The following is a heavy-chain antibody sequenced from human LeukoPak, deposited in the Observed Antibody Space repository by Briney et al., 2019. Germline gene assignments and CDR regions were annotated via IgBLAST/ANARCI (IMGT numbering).Heavy chain of an antibody. CDR1: GGSINNYY. V-gene: IGHV4-59*01. J-gene: IGHJ4*02. CDR2: IQYGGRT. CDR3: ARDFFGDFDH. Sequence: PSETLTLTCTVSGGSINNYYWSWIRQPPGKGLEWIGYIQYGGRTYYSPSLKSRVTISMDLSKIQFSLKMSSVTAADTAVYYCARDFFGDFDHWGQGILVTVSS. D-gene: IGHD2/OR15-2a*01.